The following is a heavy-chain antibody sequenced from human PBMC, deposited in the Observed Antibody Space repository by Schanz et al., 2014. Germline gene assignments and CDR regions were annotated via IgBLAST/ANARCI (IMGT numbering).Heavy chain of an antibody. J-gene: IGHJ6*02. CDR1: GYTFSDYY. Sequence: QLQLVQSGAEVKKPGASVKVSCKASGYTFSDYYIHWVRQAPGQGLEWMGWINPNTGGTNFAQKFQGWVTVTRDTSISAVYKELSRVTYEDTAVYCCARDDKAYYYGMDVWGQGTTVTVSS. CDR2: INPNTGGT. V-gene: IGHV1-2*04. D-gene: IGHD3-22*01. CDR3: ARDDKAYYYGMDV.